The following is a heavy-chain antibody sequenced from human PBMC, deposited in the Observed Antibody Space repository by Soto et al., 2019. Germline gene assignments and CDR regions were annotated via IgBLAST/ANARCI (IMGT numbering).Heavy chain of an antibody. D-gene: IGHD3-10*01. CDR3: ARTRGVMPRVTYYWCGT. CDR2: IKPNSGGT. CDR1: GYSFSGYY. J-gene: IGHJ5*01. Sequence: ASVKVSCKASGYSFSGYYMNWVRQAPGQGLEWMGWIKPNSGGTDYAQKFQGRVTMTRDTSISTAYMELRGLRYDDTAVYYCARTRGVMPRVTYYWCGTWGDGTLVTVS. V-gene: IGHV1-2*02.